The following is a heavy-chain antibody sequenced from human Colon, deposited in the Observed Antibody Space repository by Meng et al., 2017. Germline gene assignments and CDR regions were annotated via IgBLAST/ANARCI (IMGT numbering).Heavy chain of an antibody. V-gene: IGHV4-4*02. CDR1: GDSIRSSNW. Sequence: QGPAQESGPGLVKPSGTLSLTCAVSGDSIRSSNWWSWVRQPPGRGLEWIGEIYHSGSTNYNPSLKNRVSMTVDKSNNEFSLTLSSVTAADTAFYYCARVIYASGNMAHLDYWGQGTLVTVSS. CDR3: ARVIYASGNMAHLDY. J-gene: IGHJ4*02. CDR2: IYHSGST. D-gene: IGHD3-10*01.